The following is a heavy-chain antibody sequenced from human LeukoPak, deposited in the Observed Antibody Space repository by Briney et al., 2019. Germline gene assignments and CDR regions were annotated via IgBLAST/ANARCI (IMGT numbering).Heavy chain of an antibody. CDR2: IIPILGIA. CDR3: ARLGELPEYFQH. J-gene: IGHJ1*01. V-gene: IGHV1-69*02. D-gene: IGHD1-26*01. CDR1: GYTFTGYY. Sequence: SVKVSCKASGYTFTGYYMHWVRQAPGQGLEWMGRIIPILGIANYAQKFQGRVTVTADKSTSTAYMELSSLRSEDTAVYYCARLGELPEYFQHWGQGTLVTVSS.